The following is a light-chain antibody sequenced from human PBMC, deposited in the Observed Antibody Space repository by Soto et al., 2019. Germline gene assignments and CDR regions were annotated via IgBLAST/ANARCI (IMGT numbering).Light chain of an antibody. Sequence: DIQMTQSPSTLSASVGDRVTITCRASQSISNCLAWYQQKPGQAPKLLIYYASSLQSEVPSRFSGGGSGTEYTLTISSLQPDDFGTYYCQQYQSSPWTFGQGTRVEVK. V-gene: IGKV1-5*01. J-gene: IGKJ1*01. CDR2: YAS. CDR3: QQYQSSPWT. CDR1: QSISNC.